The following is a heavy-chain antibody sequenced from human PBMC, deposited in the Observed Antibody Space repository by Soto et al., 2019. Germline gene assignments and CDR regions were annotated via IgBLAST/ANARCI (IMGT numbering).Heavy chain of an antibody. Sequence: QVQLVQSGAEVKKPGSSVKVFCKASGGTLSSYTFSWVRQATGQGLEWMGRIIPNLGITNYAQKFQGRITIILDKSTSTAYMELSSLRSEDTAVYYCAREKGYCSGASCPDFDYWGQGTLVTVSS. CDR3: AREKGYCSGASCPDFDY. V-gene: IGHV1-69*08. CDR1: GGTLSSYT. D-gene: IGHD2-15*01. J-gene: IGHJ4*02. CDR2: IIPNLGIT.